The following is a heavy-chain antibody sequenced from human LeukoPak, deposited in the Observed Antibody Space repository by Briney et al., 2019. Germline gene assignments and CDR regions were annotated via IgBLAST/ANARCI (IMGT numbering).Heavy chain of an antibody. V-gene: IGHV3-72*01. CDR3: ARWTNFHAFDI. Sequence: PGGSLRLSCVVSGFTFSDYYMDWVRQAPGKGLEWVGRIRNKAVSHTTEYAASVKGRFTISRDDSENSLFLQMNSLRAEDTAVYYCARWTNFHAFDIWGQGTLVTVSS. CDR2: IRNKAVSHTT. D-gene: IGHD1-1*01. CDR1: GFTFSDYY. J-gene: IGHJ3*02.